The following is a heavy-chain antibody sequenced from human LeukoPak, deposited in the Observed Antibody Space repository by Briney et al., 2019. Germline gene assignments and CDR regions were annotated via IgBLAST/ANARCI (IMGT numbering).Heavy chain of an antibody. Sequence: VASVKVSCKASGGTFSSYAISWVRQAPGQGLEWMGGIIPIFGTANYAQKFQGRVTITADESTSTAYMELSSLRSEDTAVYYCARHIIGVVVVAATRGMDVWGQGTTVTVSS. J-gene: IGHJ6*02. V-gene: IGHV1-69*13. D-gene: IGHD2-15*01. CDR1: GGTFSSYA. CDR3: ARHIIGVVVVAATRGMDV. CDR2: IIPIFGTA.